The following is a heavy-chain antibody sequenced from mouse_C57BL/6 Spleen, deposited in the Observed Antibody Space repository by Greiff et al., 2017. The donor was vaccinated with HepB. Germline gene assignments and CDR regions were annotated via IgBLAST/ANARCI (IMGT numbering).Heavy chain of an antibody. V-gene: IGHV1-72*01. J-gene: IGHJ2*01. Sequence: QVQLQQPGAELVKPGASVKLSCKASGYTLTSYWLHWVKQRPGRGLEWIGRIDPNSGGTKYNEKFKNKATLTADIPSSAAFMQLSSLTSEDSAVYYCARGENLNWDYFDFWGQGTTLTVSS. CDR2: IDPNSGGT. D-gene: IGHD4-1*01. CDR1: GYTLTSYW. CDR3: ARGENLNWDYFDF.